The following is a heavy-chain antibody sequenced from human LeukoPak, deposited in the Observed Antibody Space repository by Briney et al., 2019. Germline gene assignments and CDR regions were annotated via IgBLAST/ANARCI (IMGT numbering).Heavy chain of an antibody. D-gene: IGHD3-22*01. J-gene: IGHJ5*02. Sequence: ASVKVSCTASGYTFTIYYMHWVRQAPGQGLEWMGIINPSGGSTSYAQKFQGRVTMTRDTSTSTVYMELSSLRSADTAVYYCARDRGELDYYDSSGPTDWFDPWGQGTLVTVSS. CDR2: INPSGGST. CDR3: ARDRGELDYYDSSGPTDWFDP. V-gene: IGHV1-46*01. CDR1: GYTFTIYY.